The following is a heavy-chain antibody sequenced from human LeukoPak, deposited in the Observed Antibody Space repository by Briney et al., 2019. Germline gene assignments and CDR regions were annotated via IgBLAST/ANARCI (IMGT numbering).Heavy chain of an antibody. CDR3: ARHSRDGYNYYHFDY. CDR2: IYPGDSDT. V-gene: IGHV5-51*01. J-gene: IGHJ4*02. D-gene: IGHD5-24*01. CDR1: GYSFTSYW. Sequence: GDYLKISCKGSGYSFTSYWIGGVRQMPGKGLEWMGIIYPGDSDTRNSPSFQGQVTISADKSISTAYLQWSSLKASDTAMYYCARHSRDGYNYYHFDYWGQGTLVTVSS.